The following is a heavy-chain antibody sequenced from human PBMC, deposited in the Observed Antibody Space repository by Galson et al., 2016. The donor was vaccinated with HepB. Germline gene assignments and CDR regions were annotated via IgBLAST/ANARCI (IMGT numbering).Heavy chain of an antibody. J-gene: IGHJ6*03. CDR3: ARGRGSGFDFGGRSYYFYFYVDI. CDR1: GFTVSSNY. V-gene: IGHV3-53*05. Sequence: SLRLSCAASGFTVSSNYMSWVRQAPGKGLEWVSVIYSGGTTYYADSVKGRFTISRDNSKNTLFLQMNSLSAEDTAVYYCARGRGSGFDFGGRSYYFYFYVDIWGKGTTVTVSS. D-gene: IGHD5-12*01. CDR2: IYSGGTT.